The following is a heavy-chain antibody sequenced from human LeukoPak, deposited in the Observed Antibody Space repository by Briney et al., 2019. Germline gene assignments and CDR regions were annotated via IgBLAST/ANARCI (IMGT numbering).Heavy chain of an antibody. Sequence: SETLSLTCTVSGYSISSGYYWGWIRQPPGKGLEWIGSIYHSGSTYYNPSLKSRVTISVDTSKNQFSLKLSSVTAADTAVYYCARDPGITMVRGPLGYFDYWGQGTLVTVSS. CDR1: GYSISSGYY. CDR2: IYHSGST. D-gene: IGHD3-10*01. V-gene: IGHV4-38-2*02. CDR3: ARDPGITMVRGPLGYFDY. J-gene: IGHJ4*02.